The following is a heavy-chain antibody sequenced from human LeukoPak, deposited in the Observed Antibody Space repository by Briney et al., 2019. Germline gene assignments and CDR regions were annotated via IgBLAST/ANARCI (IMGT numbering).Heavy chain of an antibody. CDR1: GFTFNNYA. CDR2: ISVSGGST. D-gene: IGHD4-17*01. Sequence: GGSLRLSCAASGFTFNNYAMNWVRQAPGEGLEWVSAISVSGGSTYYADSVKGRFTISRDNSKNTLFLQMSSLRAEDTALYYCAEGSVYGDYYFDYWGQGTLVTVSS. V-gene: IGHV3-23*01. CDR3: AEGSVYGDYYFDY. J-gene: IGHJ4*02.